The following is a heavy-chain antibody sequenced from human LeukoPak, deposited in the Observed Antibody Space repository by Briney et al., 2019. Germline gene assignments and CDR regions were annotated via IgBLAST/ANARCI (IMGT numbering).Heavy chain of an antibody. CDR2: ISSSSSTI. Sequence: PGGSLRLSCAASGFTFSSYSMNWVRQAPGKGLEWVSYISSSSSTIYYADSVKGRFTISRDNAKNSLYLQMNSLRAEDTAVYYCAREGSSSWGTNWFDPLGPGNPGHRLL. CDR1: GFTFSSYS. J-gene: IGHJ5*02. CDR3: AREGSSSWGTNWFDP. D-gene: IGHD6-13*01. V-gene: IGHV3-48*01.